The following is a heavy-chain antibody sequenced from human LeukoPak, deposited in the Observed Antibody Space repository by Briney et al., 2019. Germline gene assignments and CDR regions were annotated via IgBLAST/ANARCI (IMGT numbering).Heavy chain of an antibody. Sequence: GASVKVSCKASGYTFTSYDINWVRQATGQGLEWMGWMNPNSGNTGYAQKFQGRVTMTRNTSISTAYMELSSLRSEDTAVYYCARVVAAYGGRSFDYWGQGTLVTVSS. CDR2: MNPNSGNT. J-gene: IGHJ4*02. D-gene: IGHD2-15*01. CDR1: GYTFTSYD. CDR3: ARVVAAYGGRSFDY. V-gene: IGHV1-8*01.